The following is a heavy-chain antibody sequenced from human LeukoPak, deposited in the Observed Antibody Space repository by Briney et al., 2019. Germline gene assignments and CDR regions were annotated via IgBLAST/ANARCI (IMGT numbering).Heavy chain of an antibody. J-gene: IGHJ3*02. CDR1: GYTFTSYG. CDR2: INTDNGNT. D-gene: IGHD6-13*01. V-gene: IGHV1-18*01. CDR3: AREGGSSNWHDAFDI. Sequence: ASVKVSCKASGYTFTSYGISWVRQAPGQGLEWMGWINTDNGNTNYAQKVQDRVTLATDTSSNIAYLEVRSLRRDDTAVYYCAREGGSSNWHDAFDIWGQGTMVTVSS.